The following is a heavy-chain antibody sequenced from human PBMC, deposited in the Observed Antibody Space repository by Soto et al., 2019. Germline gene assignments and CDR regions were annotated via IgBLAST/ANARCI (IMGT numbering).Heavy chain of an antibody. CDR2: IIPIFGTA. CDR3: ARRKCGWGSTSCQGWFDP. J-gene: IGHJ5*02. D-gene: IGHD2-2*01. CDR1: GGTFSSYA. Sequence: SVKVSCKASGGTFSSYAISWVRQAPGQGLEWMGGIIPIFGTANYAQKFQGRVTITADESTSTAYMELSSLRSEDTAVYYCARRKCGWGSTSCQGWFDPWGQGTLVTVSS. V-gene: IGHV1-69*13.